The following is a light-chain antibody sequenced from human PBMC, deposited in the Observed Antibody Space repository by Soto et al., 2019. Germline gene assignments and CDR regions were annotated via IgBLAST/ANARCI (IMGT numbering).Light chain of an antibody. J-gene: IGLJ2*01. CDR3: SSYADSIVL. Sequence: QSALTQPPSASGSPGQSVTISCTGTSSDVGGYNYVSWYQQHPGKAPKLMISEVSTRPSGVPDRFSGSKSGNTASLTVSGLQAEDEADYYCSSYADSIVLFGGGTKLTVL. V-gene: IGLV2-8*01. CDR1: SSDVGGYNY. CDR2: EVS.